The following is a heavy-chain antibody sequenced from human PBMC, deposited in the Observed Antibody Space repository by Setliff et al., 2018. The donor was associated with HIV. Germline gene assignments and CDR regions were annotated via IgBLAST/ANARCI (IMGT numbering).Heavy chain of an antibody. CDR2: IYYSGST. D-gene: IGHD4-17*01. Sequence: PSETLSLTCTVSGGSISSSSYYWGWIRQPPGKGLEWIGGIYYSGSTYYNPSLKSRVTISVDTSKNQFSLKLSSVTAADTAVYYCARHTVYGDYLSLYYFDYWGQGTLVTVSS. CDR3: ARHTVYGDYLSLYYFDY. J-gene: IGHJ4*02. CDR1: GGSISSSSYY. V-gene: IGHV4-39*01.